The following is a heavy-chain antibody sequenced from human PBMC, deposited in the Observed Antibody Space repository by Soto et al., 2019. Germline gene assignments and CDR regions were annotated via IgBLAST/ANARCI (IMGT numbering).Heavy chain of an antibody. CDR2: ISYDGSNK. CDR1: GFTFSSYA. D-gene: IGHD3-22*01. Sequence: QVQLVESGGGVVQPGRSLRLSCAASGFTFSSYAMHWVRQAPGKGLEWVAVISYDGSNKYYADSVKGRFTISRDNSKNTLYLQMNSLRAEDTGVYDGAGGLSIVVVIVSGAFDIWGQGTMVTVSS. V-gene: IGHV3-30-3*01. J-gene: IGHJ3*02. CDR3: AGGLSIVVVIVSGAFDI.